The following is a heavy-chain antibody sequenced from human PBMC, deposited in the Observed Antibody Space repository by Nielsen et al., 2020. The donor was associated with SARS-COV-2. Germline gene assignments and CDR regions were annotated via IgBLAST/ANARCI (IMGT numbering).Heavy chain of an antibody. D-gene: IGHD3-22*01. Sequence: ASVKVSCKASGYTFTGYYMHWVRQAPGQGLEWMGWINPNSGGTNYAQKFQGRVTMTRDTSISTAYMELSRLRSDDTAVYYCARAPITMIVVVNAFDIWGQGTMVTVSS. V-gene: IGHV1-2*02. CDR2: INPNSGGT. CDR1: GYTFTGYY. CDR3: ARAPITMIVVVNAFDI. J-gene: IGHJ3*02.